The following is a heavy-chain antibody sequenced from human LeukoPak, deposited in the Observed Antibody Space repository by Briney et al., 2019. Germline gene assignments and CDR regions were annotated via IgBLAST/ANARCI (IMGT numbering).Heavy chain of an antibody. D-gene: IGHD4-17*01. CDR1: GFTFTNYW. Sequence: PGGSLRLSFAASGFTFTNYWMNWFRQAPGKGLGWLSGICPDGRITGHADSVKGRFTISRDNAKNTVYLEINSLRAEDTAVYYCARDKTTFTTFDYWGQGTLVTVSS. CDR2: ICPDGRIT. CDR3: ARDKTTFTTFDY. V-gene: IGHV3-74*01. J-gene: IGHJ4*02.